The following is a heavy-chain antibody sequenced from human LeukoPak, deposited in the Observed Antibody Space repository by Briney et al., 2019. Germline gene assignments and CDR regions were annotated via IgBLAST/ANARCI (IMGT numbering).Heavy chain of an antibody. CDR3: ARDVAPPSGSYYGAFDI. V-gene: IGHV4-59*01. D-gene: IGHD1-26*01. J-gene: IGHJ3*02. CDR2: IYYSGST. Sequence: SETLSLTCTVSGGSISSYYWSWIRQPPGKGLEWIGYIYYSGSTNYSPSLKSRVTISVDTSKNQFSLKLSSVTAADTAVYYCARDVAPPSGSYYGAFDIWGQGTMVTVSS. CDR1: GGSISSYY.